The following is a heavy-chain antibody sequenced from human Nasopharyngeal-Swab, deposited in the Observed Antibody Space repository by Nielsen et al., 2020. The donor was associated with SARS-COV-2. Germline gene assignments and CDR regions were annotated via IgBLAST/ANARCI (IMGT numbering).Heavy chain of an antibody. CDR2: IRSKGNSYAT. CDR3: AKTAAFYYDSSAGDWYFDL. Sequence: GESLKISCAASGFIFSDSAIHWVRQASGKGLEWVGRIRSKGNSYATEYAASVEGRFTISRDDSKNTAYLQMNSLMTEDTAVYYCAKTAAFYYDSSAGDWYFDLWGRGTLVTVSS. V-gene: IGHV3-73*01. CDR1: GFIFSDSA. D-gene: IGHD3-22*01. J-gene: IGHJ2*01.